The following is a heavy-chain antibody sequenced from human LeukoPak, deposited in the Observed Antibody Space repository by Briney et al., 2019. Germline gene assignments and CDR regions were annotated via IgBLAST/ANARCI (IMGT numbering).Heavy chain of an antibody. D-gene: IGHD3-10*01. Sequence: SSETLSLTCTVSGGSISNSSSYWGWIRQPPGKGLEWIGRIYTSGSTNYNPSLKSRVTMSVDTSKNQFSLKLSSVTAADTAVYYCAREKGYYYGSGKGIWSAFDIWGQGTMVTVSS. CDR3: AREKGYYYGSGKGIWSAFDI. V-gene: IGHV4-39*07. CDR2: IYTSGST. CDR1: GGSISNSSSY. J-gene: IGHJ3*02.